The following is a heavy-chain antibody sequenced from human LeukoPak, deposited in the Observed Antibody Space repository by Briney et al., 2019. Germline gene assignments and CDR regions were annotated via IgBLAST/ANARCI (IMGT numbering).Heavy chain of an antibody. CDR1: GFTFSSYA. J-gene: IGHJ4*02. Sequence: PGGSLRPSCAASGFTFSSYAMSWVRQAPGKGLEWVSAISGSGGSTYYADSVKGRFTISRDNSKNTLYLQMNSLRAEDTAVYYCAKDHSGSYYVSYFDYWGQGTLVTVSS. D-gene: IGHD1-26*01. CDR3: AKDHSGSYYVSYFDY. V-gene: IGHV3-23*01. CDR2: ISGSGGST.